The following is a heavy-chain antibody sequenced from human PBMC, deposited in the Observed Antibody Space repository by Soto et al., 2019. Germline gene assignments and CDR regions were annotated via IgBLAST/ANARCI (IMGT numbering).Heavy chain of an antibody. CDR3: VKSRGGNNFDFFD. CDR2: IFPNGNT. V-gene: IGHV4-4*07. J-gene: IGHJ4*02. Sequence: SETLSLTCTVSRGYVNTFHWSWVRQPAGKGLEWIGRIFPNGNTDYSPSLKSRVTLSVDTSKNTLYLQMSSLSADDTAVYYCVKSRGGNNFDFFDWGQGALVTVSS. CDR1: RGYVNTFH. D-gene: IGHD5-12*01.